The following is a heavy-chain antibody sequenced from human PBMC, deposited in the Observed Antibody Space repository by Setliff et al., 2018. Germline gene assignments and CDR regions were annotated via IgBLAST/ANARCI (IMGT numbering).Heavy chain of an antibody. CDR3: ARLRGAFDY. Sequence: SETLSLTCAVSGVSISTSNWWSWVRQPPGKGLEWIGEIYHSGSTNYNPSLKSRVTISVDKSKNQFSLRLNSATAADTAVYYCARLRGAFDYWGQGTLVTVS. CDR1: GVSISTSNW. D-gene: IGHD3-16*01. V-gene: IGHV4-4*02. J-gene: IGHJ4*02. CDR2: IYHSGST.